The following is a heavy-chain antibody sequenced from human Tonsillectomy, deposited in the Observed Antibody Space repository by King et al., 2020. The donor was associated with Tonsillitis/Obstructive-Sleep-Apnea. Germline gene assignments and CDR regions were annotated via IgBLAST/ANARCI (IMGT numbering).Heavy chain of an antibody. CDR2: INPNSGGT. CDR1: GYTFTGYY. J-gene: IGHJ4*02. CDR3: ARVPPGIAVAGFDS. D-gene: IGHD6-19*01. Sequence: HAQLVQSGAEVKKPGASVKVSCKASGYTFTGYYIHWVRQAPGQGLEWMGWINPNSGGTKFAQKFQGRVTMTRDTSISTAYMDLSRLRPDDTAVYYCARVPPGIAVAGFDSWGQGTLVTVSS. V-gene: IGHV1-2*02.